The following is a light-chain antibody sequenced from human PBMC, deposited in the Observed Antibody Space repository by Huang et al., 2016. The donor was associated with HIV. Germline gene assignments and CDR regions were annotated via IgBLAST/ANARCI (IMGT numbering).Light chain of an antibody. CDR1: QGISSY. J-gene: IGKJ5*01. V-gene: IGKV1-9*01. Sequence: IQLTQSPSSLSASVGDRVTITCRASQGISSYLAWYPQKPGTAPNLLIYAASTLQSGVPSRFSGSGSGTDFTLTISSLQPEDFATYYCQDLNSYPSFGQGTRLEIK. CDR3: QDLNSYPS. CDR2: AAS.